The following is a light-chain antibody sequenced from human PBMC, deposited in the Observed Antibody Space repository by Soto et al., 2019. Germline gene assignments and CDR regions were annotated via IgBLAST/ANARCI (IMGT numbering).Light chain of an antibody. CDR3: QTWVTGIVV. CDR1: SGHSSYA. J-gene: IGLJ2*01. CDR2: LNIDGSH. V-gene: IGLV4-69*01. Sequence: QLVLTQSPSASASLGASVKLTCTLSSGHSSYAIAWHQQQPEKGPRYLMNLNIDGSHSKGDGIPDRFSGSSSGAERYLTISSLQSEDEADYYCQTWVTGIVVFGGGTKVIVL.